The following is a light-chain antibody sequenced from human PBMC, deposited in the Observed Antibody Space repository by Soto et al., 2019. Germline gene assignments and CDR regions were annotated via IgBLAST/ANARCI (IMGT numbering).Light chain of an antibody. J-gene: IGLJ2*01. Sequence: QSVLTQPPSVSGAPGQRVTISCTGSSSNIGAGYDVHWYRQLPGTAPKLLIYDNANRPSGVPDRFSGSKSDTSASLAITGLRAEDEADYYCHSYDSSMTAVAFGGGTKPTVL. CDR1: SSNIGAGYD. V-gene: IGLV1-40*01. CDR3: HSYDSSMTAVA. CDR2: DNA.